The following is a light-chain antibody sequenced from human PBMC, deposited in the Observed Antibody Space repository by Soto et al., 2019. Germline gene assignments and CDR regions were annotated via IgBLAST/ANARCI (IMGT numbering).Light chain of an antibody. CDR1: QSVSTY. CDR2: DAS. J-gene: IGKJ1*01. V-gene: IGKV3-11*01. Sequence: EIVLTQSPATLSLSPGQRATLSCRASQSVSTYLAWYQQKPGQAPRLLIYDASTRATGIPASFSGSGSGTDFTLTISSLEPEDFAVYYCQQRSNWPPTWTFGQGTKVEIK. CDR3: QQRSNWPPTWT.